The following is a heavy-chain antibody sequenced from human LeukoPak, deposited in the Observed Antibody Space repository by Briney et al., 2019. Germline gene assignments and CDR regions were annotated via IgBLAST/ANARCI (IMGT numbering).Heavy chain of an antibody. D-gene: IGHD3-10*01. Sequence: GGSLRLSCAASGFTFSSYWMHWVRQAPGKGLVWVSRINSDGSSTSYADSVKGRFTISRDNAKNTLYLQMNSLRAEDTAVYYRARVLVRGVIRYFDYWGQGTLVTVSS. CDR2: INSDGSST. CDR3: ARVLVRGVIRYFDY. V-gene: IGHV3-74*01. CDR1: GFTFSSYW. J-gene: IGHJ4*02.